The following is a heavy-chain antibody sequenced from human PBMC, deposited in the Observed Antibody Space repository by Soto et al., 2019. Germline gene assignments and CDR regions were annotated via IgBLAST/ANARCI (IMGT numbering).Heavy chain of an antibody. D-gene: IGHD3-10*02. CDR3: AKSRPSVAKTGDYVQN. CDR2: LSGSGGNT. V-gene: IGHV3-23*01. Sequence: EVQLLESGGGIVLPGGSLRLSCSASGFAFSNYAMAWVRQAPGQGLEWISSLSGSGGNTYYADSVTGRFPISRDTSKNTLSLHMNSLPAEDAAKYYCAKSRPSVAKTGDYVQNWGQGTLVSVSS. CDR1: GFAFSNYA. J-gene: IGHJ4*02.